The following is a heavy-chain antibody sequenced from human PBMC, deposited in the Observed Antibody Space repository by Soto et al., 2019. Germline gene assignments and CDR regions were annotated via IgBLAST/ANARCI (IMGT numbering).Heavy chain of an antibody. D-gene: IGHD3-16*02. CDR2: ISYDGSDK. J-gene: IGHJ4*02. V-gene: IGHV3-30*18. CDR1: GFTFRSYG. Sequence: QVQLVESGGGVVQPARSLRLSCAASGFTFRSYGMHWVRQAPGKGLEWVAVISYDGSDKYYADSVKGRFTISRDNSKNTLNLQMNSLRADDTAVYYCAKALGELSPESYDYWGQGTLITVSS. CDR3: AKALGELSPESYDY.